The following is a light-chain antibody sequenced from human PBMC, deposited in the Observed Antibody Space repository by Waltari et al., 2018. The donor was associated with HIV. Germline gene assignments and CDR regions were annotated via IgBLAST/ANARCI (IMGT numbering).Light chain of an antibody. CDR3: MLFFRTSYL. Sequence: QTVVTQESSMTVSPGGTVTLTCNSAPGPVGSGHYVNWFQQKPGQPTRPLIYSANRRHTLTPDRFSASLVGDRAVLTLSNVWPDDQADYYCMLFFRTSYLFGGGTRVTVL. V-gene: IGLV7-43*01. CDR2: SAN. CDR1: PGPVGSGHY. J-gene: IGLJ2*01.